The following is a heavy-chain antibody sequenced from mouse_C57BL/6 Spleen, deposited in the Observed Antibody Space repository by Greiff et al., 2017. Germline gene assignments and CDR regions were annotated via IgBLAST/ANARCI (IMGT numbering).Heavy chain of an antibody. CDR2: INPSSGYT. Sequence: QVQLQQSGAELAKPGASVKLSCKASGYTFTSYWKHWVKQRPGQGLEWIGYINPSSGYTKYNQKFKDKATLTADTSSSTAFMQLSSLTYEDSAVYYCAREEDYGNYRGYFEGWGTGTTVTVSS. D-gene: IGHD2-1*01. CDR3: AREEDYGNYRGYFEG. CDR1: GYTFTSYW. J-gene: IGHJ1*03. V-gene: IGHV1-7*01.